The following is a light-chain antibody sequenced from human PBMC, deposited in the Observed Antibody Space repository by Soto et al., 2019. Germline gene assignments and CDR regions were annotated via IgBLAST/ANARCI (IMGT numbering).Light chain of an antibody. CDR3: SSYTSSSTPYV. V-gene: IGLV2-14*03. J-gene: IGLJ1*01. Sequence: QSALTQPASVSGSPGQSITISCTGTSSDVGDYNYVYWYQQHPGKAPKLMIYDVSNRPSGVSNRFSGSKSSNTASLTISGLQAEDEADYFCSSYTSSSTPYVFGTGTKLTVL. CDR2: DVS. CDR1: SSDVGDYNY.